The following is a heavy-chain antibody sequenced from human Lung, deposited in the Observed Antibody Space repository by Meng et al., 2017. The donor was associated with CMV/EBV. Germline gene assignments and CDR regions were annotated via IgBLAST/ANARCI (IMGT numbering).Heavy chain of an antibody. J-gene: IGHJ4*02. CDR1: VYSFTSYA. CDR2: INPSSGGT. V-gene: IGHV1-2*04. CDR3: ARDWEGSWAVFDY. D-gene: IGHD6-13*01. Sequence: VQVVQSGAWVKNTRASVKVTCHASVYSFTSYAMHWVRQPPGQGIERMGWINPSSGGTNNAQKFQGWVTMTRDTAISTAYMELSRLRSDGTAVYYCARDWEGSWAVFDYWGQGTLVTVSS.